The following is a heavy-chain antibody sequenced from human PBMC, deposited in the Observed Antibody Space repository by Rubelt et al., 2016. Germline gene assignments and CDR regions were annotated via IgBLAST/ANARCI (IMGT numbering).Heavy chain of an antibody. J-gene: IGHJ4*02. CDR1: GYTFTTYG. CDR2: ISAYNGNT. Sequence: QVQLVQSGAEVKKPGASVKVSCKASGYTFTTYGINWVRQAPGQGLEWMGWISAYNGNTNHEQKLQGRCTMTTDTSTSTAYMELRSLRSDDTAVYYCAREAYSGRYPLIDYWGQGTLVTVSS. CDR3: AREAYSGRYPLIDY. D-gene: IGHD1-26*01. V-gene: IGHV1-18*01.